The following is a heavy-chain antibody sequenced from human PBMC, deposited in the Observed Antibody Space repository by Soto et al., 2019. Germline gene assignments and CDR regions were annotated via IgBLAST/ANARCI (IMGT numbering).Heavy chain of an antibody. V-gene: IGHV3-21*01. Sequence: EVQLVESGGGLVKPGGSLRLSCAASGFTFSSYSMNWVRQAPGKGLEWVSSISSSSSYIYYADSVKGRFTISRDNAKNSLYLQMNSLRAEDTAVYYCARARTYYYGMDVWGQGTTVTVSS. CDR1: GFTFSSYS. CDR3: ARARTYYYGMDV. J-gene: IGHJ6*02. CDR2: ISSSSSYI.